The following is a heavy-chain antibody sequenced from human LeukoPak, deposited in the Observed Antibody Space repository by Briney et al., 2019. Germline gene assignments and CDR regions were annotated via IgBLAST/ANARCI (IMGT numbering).Heavy chain of an antibody. CDR3: ARGIRRHYYGSGSYYNTGRRIGDYFDY. V-gene: IGHV4-34*01. D-gene: IGHD3-10*01. Sequence: SETLSLTCAVYGGSFSGYYWSWIRQPPGKGLEWIGEMSQSGSTNYNPSLKSRVTISVDTSKNQFSLKLSSVTAADTAVYYCARGIRRHYYGSGSYYNTGRRIGDYFDYWGQGTLVTVSS. CDR1: GGSFSGYY. J-gene: IGHJ4*02. CDR2: MSQSGST.